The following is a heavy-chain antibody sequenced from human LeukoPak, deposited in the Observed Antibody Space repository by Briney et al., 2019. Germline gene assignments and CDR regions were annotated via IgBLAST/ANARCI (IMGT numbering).Heavy chain of an antibody. CDR1: GFTFSSYS. CDR2: ISSSSSYI. CDR3: ARDHVLLWFGELSLFDY. V-gene: IGHV3-21*01. D-gene: IGHD3-10*01. J-gene: IGHJ4*02. Sequence: GGSLRLSCAASGFTFSSYSMNWVRQAPGKGLEWVSSISSSSSYIYYADSVKGRFTISRDNAKNSLYLQMNSLRAEDTAVYYCARDHVLLWFGELSLFDYWGREPWSPSPQ.